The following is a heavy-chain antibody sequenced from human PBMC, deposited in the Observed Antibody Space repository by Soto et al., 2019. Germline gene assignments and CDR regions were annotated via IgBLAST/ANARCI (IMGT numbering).Heavy chain of an antibody. Sequence: SETLSLTCTVSGGSISSYYWSWIRQPPGKGLEWIGEINHSGSTNYSPSLKSRVTISVDTSKNQFSLKLSSVTAADTAVYYCARSSEVTTWFDWGQGTLVTVSS. CDR3: ARSSEVTTWFD. D-gene: IGHD4-17*01. CDR2: INHSGST. CDR1: GGSISSYY. V-gene: IGHV4-34*01. J-gene: IGHJ4*02.